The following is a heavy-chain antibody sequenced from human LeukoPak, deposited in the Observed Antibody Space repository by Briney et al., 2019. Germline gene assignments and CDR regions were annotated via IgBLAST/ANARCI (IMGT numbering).Heavy chain of an antibody. CDR2: ISSSGSTI. J-gene: IGHJ4*02. CDR3: ASAVGGVMDY. CDR1: GFTFSSYE. D-gene: IGHD3-16*01. V-gene: IGHV3-48*03. Sequence: HAGGSLRLSCAASGFTFSSYEMNWVRQAPGRGLEWVSYISSSGSTIYYADSVKGRFTISRDNAKNSLYLQMNSLRAEDTAVYYCASAVGGVMDYWGQGTLVTVSS.